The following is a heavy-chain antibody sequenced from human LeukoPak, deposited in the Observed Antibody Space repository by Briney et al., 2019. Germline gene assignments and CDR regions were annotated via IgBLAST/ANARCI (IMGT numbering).Heavy chain of an antibody. CDR3: AKSPSSSWYDAGDYFDY. CDR2: IYSGSST. CDR1: GFTVSSNY. D-gene: IGHD6-13*01. V-gene: IGHV3-53*01. J-gene: IGHJ4*02. Sequence: GGSLRLSCAASGFTVSSNYMSWVRQAPGKGLEWVSVIYSGSSTYYADSVKGRFTISRDNSKNTLYLQMDSLRAEDTAVYYCAKSPSSSWYDAGDYFDYWGQGTLVTVSS.